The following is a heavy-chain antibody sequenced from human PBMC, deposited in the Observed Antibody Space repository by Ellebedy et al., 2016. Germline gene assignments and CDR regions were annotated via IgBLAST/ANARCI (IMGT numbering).Heavy chain of an antibody. V-gene: IGHV4-59*01. D-gene: IGHD6-13*01. J-gene: IGHJ4*02. CDR1: GGSISSYY. CDR3: ASSPRPGIAAAGPFDY. Sequence: SETLSLTXTVSGGSISSYYWGWIRQPPGKGLEWIGYIYYSGSTNYNPSLKSRVTISVDTSKNQFSLKLSSVTAADTAVYYCASSPRPGIAAAGPFDYWGQGTLVTVSS. CDR2: IYYSGST.